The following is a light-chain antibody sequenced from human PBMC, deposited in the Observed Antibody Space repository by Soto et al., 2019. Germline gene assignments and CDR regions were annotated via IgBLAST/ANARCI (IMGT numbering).Light chain of an antibody. V-gene: IGKV3-20*01. CDR1: QRVSSTY. Sequence: EVVLTQSPDTLSLFPGERATLSCRASQRVSSTYFAWYRQKPGQPPSLLIYGASNRATGVPDRFSGSGSGTDFTLTISRLEPEDVAVYYCQQYYYTPYSFGQGTKLEIK. CDR3: QQYYYTPYS. CDR2: GAS. J-gene: IGKJ2*03.